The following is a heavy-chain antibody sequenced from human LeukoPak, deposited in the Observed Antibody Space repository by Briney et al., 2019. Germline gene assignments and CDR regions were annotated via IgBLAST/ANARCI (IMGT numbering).Heavy chain of an antibody. Sequence: SETLSLTCTVSGGSISSYYWSWIRQPPGKGLEWIGYTYNSVTTNYNPSLKSRVTISLDTSKNLFSLKLTSVTAADTAVYYCARKTPMAEAYYFDYWGQGTLVTVSS. V-gene: IGHV4-59*01. CDR2: TYNSVTT. D-gene: IGHD5-18*01. J-gene: IGHJ4*02. CDR1: GGSISSYY. CDR3: ARKTPMAEAYYFDY.